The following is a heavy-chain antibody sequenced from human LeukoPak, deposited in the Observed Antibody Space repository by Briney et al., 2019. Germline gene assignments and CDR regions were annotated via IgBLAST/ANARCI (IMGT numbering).Heavy chain of an antibody. V-gene: IGHV1-18*01. J-gene: IGHJ4*02. CDR1: GYTFINYG. CDR3: ARGRYCSGGSCYDY. Sequence: ASVKVSCKASGYTFINYGISWVRQAPGQGLEWMGWISTYNGHTKYAQKLQGRVTMTTDTSTSTAYMELSSLRSEDTAVYYCARGRYCSGGSCYDYWGQGTLVTVSS. CDR2: ISTYNGHT. D-gene: IGHD2-15*01.